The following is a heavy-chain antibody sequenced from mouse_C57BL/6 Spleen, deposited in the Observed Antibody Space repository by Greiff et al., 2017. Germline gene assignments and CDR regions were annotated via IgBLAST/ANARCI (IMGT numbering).Heavy chain of an antibody. CDR3: ASLFITTVVAGNFDY. CDR1: GFNIKDYY. Sequence: VQLKQSGAELVKPGASVKLSCTASGFNIKDYYMHWVKQRTEQGLEWIGRIDPEDGETKYAPKFQGKATITADTSSNTAYLQLSSLTSEDTAVYYCASLFITTVVAGNFDYWGQGTTLTVSS. V-gene: IGHV14-2*01. J-gene: IGHJ2*01. CDR2: IDPEDGET. D-gene: IGHD1-1*01.